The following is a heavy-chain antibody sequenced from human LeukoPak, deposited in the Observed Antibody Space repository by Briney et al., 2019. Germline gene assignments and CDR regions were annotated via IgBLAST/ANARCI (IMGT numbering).Heavy chain of an antibody. CDR3: ARLGRYGDYVVN. J-gene: IGHJ4*02. CDR2: IYHSGST. CDR1: GYSISSGYY. Sequence: PSETLSLTCAVSGYSISSGYYWGWIRQPPEKGLEWIGSIYHSGSTYYNPSLKSRVTISVDTSKSQFSLKLSSVTAADTAVYYCARLGRYGDYVVNWGQGTLVTVSS. D-gene: IGHD4-17*01. V-gene: IGHV4-38-2*01.